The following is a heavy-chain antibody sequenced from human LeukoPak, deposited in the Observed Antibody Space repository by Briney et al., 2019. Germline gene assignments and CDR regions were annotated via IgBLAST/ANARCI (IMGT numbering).Heavy chain of an antibody. CDR3: ARLSTAGTTISPFAY. J-gene: IGHJ4*02. CDR1: GYSFTSYW. Sequence: PGESLKISCKGSGYSFTSYWIGWVRQMPGKGLEWMGIIYPGDSDTRYSPSFQGHVTISADKSINTAYLQWSSLKASDTAMYYCARLSTAGTTISPFAYWGQGTLVTVSS. D-gene: IGHD1-7*01. CDR2: IYPGDSDT. V-gene: IGHV5-51*01.